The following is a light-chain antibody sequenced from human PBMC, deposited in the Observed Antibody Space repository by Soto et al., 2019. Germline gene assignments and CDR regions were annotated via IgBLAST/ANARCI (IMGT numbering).Light chain of an antibody. V-gene: IGKV3-20*01. Sequence: EIVLTQSPGTLSLSPGERATLSCRASQSFHTNYLAWYQHRPGQAPRLLIYGASIRASGIPERFSGRGSGTDFTLTISRLEPEDSAVYYCQHYDSSPAFTFGGGTKMEIK. CDR2: GAS. CDR3: QHYDSSPAFT. CDR1: QSFHTNY. J-gene: IGKJ4*01.